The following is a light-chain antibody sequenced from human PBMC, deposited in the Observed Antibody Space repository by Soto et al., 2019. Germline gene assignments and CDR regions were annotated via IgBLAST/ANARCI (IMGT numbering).Light chain of an antibody. CDR3: QYYNNCPPRYT. CDR2: GAS. Sequence: EIVMTQSPATLSVSPGERATLSCRASQSVRSNLAWYQQKPGQAPRLLIYGASTRATGIPARFSGSGSGTEFTITLNILQSEHFELYYCQYYNNCPPRYTCDHGTKLEIK. CDR1: QSVRSN. J-gene: IGKJ2*01. V-gene: IGKV3-15*01.